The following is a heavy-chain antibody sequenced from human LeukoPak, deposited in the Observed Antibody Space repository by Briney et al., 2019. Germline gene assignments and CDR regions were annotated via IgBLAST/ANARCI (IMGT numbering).Heavy chain of an antibody. CDR1: GFTFSSYS. CDR2: ISSSSSYI. D-gene: IGHD6-13*01. V-gene: IGHV3-21*01. J-gene: IGHJ4*02. CDR3: ARDLVIAAAGTGDY. Sequence: PGGSLRLSCAASGFTFSSYSMNWVRQAPGKGLEWVSSISSSSSYIYYADSVKGRFTISRDNAKNSLYLQMNSLRAEDTAVYYCARDLVIAAAGTGDYWGQGTLVTVSS.